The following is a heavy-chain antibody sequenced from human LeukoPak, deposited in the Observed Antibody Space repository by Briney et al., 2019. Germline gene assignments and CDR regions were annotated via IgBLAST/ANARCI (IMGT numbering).Heavy chain of an antibody. CDR2: IYFSGST. CDR1: GGSISSYY. Sequence: SETLSLTCTVSGGSISSYYWSWIRQPPGKGLEWIGYIYFSGSTNYSPSLKSRVTISVDTSKNQFSLKLSSVTAADTAVYYCAREKYYDILTGYYTPGGFDPWGQGTLVTVSS. CDR3: AREKYYDILTGYYTPGGFDP. D-gene: IGHD3-9*01. V-gene: IGHV4-59*12. J-gene: IGHJ5*02.